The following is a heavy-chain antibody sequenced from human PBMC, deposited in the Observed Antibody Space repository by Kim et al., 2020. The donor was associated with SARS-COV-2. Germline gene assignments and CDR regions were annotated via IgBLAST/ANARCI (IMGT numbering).Heavy chain of an antibody. CDR2: ISAYNGNT. D-gene: IGHD5-18*01. Sequence: ASVKVSCKASGYTFTSYGISWVRQAPGQGLEWMGWISAYNGNTNYAQKLQGRVTMTTDTSTSTAYMELRSLRSDDTAVYYCARERLRYSYGYCYGMDVWGQGTTVTVSS. CDR3: ARERLRYSYGYCYGMDV. V-gene: IGHV1-18*04. J-gene: IGHJ6*02. CDR1: GYTFTSYG.